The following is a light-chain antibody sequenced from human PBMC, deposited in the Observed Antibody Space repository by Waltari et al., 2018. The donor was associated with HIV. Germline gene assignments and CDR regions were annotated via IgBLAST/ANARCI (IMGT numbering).Light chain of an antibody. CDR1: NIGTKS. V-gene: IGLV3-21*02. CDR3: QVWDSTSDLRVV. CDR2: DAS. J-gene: IGLJ2*01. Sequence: SYVLTQPPSVSVAPGQTARITCGGNNIGTKSVHWYQQKPGQAPVLVVYDASARPSERFSGSISRNTATLTIRTVEAGDEADYYCQVWDSTSDLRVVFGGGTELTVL.